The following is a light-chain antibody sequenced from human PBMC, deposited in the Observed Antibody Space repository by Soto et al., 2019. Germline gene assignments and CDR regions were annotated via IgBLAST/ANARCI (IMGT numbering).Light chain of an antibody. CDR1: QSVSSSY. CDR3: QQYNNWPRT. J-gene: IGKJ1*01. Sequence: EIVMTQSPATLSVPPGERDPLSCRASQSVSSSYLAWYQLKPGQAPRLLIYGASSRATGIPARFSGSGSGTEFTLTISSLQSEDFAVYYCQQYNNWPRTFGQGTKVDNK. V-gene: IGKV3-15*01. CDR2: GAS.